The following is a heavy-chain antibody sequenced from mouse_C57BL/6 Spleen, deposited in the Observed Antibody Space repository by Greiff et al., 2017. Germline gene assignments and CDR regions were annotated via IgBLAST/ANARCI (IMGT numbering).Heavy chain of an antibody. J-gene: IGHJ1*03. V-gene: IGHV1-63*01. CDR3: ARSRLSSYCAV. Sequence: QVQLQQSGAELVRPGTSVKMSCKASGYTFTNYWIGWAKQRPGHGLEWIGDIDPGGGYTNYNEKFKGKATLTADKSSSTAYMQFSSLTSEDSAIYYCARSRLSSYCAVWGTGTTVTVSA. CDR1: GYTFTNYW. CDR2: IDPGGGYT. D-gene: IGHD1-3*01.